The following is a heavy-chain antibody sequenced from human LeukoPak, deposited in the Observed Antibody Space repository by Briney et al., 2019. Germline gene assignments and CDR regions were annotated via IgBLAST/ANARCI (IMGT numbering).Heavy chain of an antibody. CDR1: GGSFSGYY. CDR3: ARVSSAGIWDY. V-gene: IGHV4-4*07. J-gene: IGHJ4*02. CDR2: IYTSGST. D-gene: IGHD6-19*01. Sequence: SETLSLTCTVSGGSFSGYYWSWIRQSAGKGLEWIGRIYTSGSTNYNPSLKSRVTMSVDTSKNQFSLKLSSVTAADTAVYYCARVSSAGIWDYWGQGTLVTVSS.